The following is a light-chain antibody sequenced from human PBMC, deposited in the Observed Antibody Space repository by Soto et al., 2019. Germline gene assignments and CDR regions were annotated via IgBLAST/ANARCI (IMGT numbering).Light chain of an antibody. CDR2: KAY. V-gene: IGKV1-5*03. Sequence: DIQMTQSPSTLSASVGDRVTITCRASQSISSWLAWYQQKPGKAPKLLIYKAYSLESGVPSRFSGSGSGTEFTLTISSLQPDDFATYYCQRYISYWTFGQGTKVEIK. J-gene: IGKJ1*01. CDR1: QSISSW. CDR3: QRYISYWT.